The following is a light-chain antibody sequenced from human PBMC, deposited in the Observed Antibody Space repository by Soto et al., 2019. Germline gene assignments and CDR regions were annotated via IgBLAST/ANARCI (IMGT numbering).Light chain of an antibody. Sequence: IVLTQSPGSLSLSPGERATLSCRASQTVSSTYLAWYQQKPGQAPRLLIHGASSRATGIPDRFSGSGSGTDFTLTISRLEPEDFALYYCQQYGGSPPLTFAGGTKVEIK. V-gene: IGKV3-20*01. CDR1: QTVSSTY. CDR2: GAS. J-gene: IGKJ4*01. CDR3: QQYGGSPPLT.